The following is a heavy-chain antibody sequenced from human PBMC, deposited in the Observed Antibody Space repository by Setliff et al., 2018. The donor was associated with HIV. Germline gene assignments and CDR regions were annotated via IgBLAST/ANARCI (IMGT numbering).Heavy chain of an antibody. J-gene: IGHJ6*02. V-gene: IGHV1-18*01. D-gene: IGHD6-13*01. CDR2: ISAYNENA. CDR3: ARAEYSSSWPYYYYGMDV. Sequence: ASVKVSCKASGGIFNTYGMNWVRQAPGQGLEWMGWISAYNENANYVQELQGRVTMTTDTSTSTAYMELRSLRSDDTAVYYCARAEYSSSWPYYYYGMDVWGQGTTVTVSS. CDR1: GGIFNTYG.